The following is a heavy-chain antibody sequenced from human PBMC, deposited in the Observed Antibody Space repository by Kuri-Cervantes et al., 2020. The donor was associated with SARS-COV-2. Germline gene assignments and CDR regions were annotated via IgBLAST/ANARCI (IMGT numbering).Heavy chain of an antibody. CDR2: IYTSGST. V-gene: IGHV4-4*07. CDR3: ARELTNWGSGGSAYDAFDI. CDR1: GGSIGSYY. Sequence: SETLSLTCTVSGGSIGSYYWSWIRQPAGKGLEWIGRIYTSGSTNYNPSLKSRVTMSVDTSKNQFSLKLSSVTAADTAVYYCARELTNWGSGGSAYDAFDIWGQGTMVTVSS. D-gene: IGHD7-27*01. J-gene: IGHJ3*02.